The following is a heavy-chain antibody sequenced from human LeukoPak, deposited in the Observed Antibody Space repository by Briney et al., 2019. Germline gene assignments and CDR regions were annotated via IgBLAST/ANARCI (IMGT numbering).Heavy chain of an antibody. Sequence: SETLSHTCTVSGGSISSSSYYWGWIRQPPGKGLEWIGSIYYSGSTYYNPSLKSRVTISVDTSKNQFSLKLSSVTAADTAVYYCARQWGSYYGYFDYWGQGTLVTVSS. V-gene: IGHV4-39*01. CDR1: GGSISSSSYY. J-gene: IGHJ4*02. CDR3: ARQWGSYYGYFDY. D-gene: IGHD1-26*01. CDR2: IYYSGST.